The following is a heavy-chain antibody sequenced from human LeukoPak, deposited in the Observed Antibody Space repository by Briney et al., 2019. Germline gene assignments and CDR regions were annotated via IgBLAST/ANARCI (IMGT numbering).Heavy chain of an antibody. CDR1: GYSISSGYY. CDR3: ARLCSSTSCQIDY. J-gene: IGHJ4*02. Sequence: SETLSLTCTVSGYSISSGYYWGWIRQPPGKGLEWIGSIYYSGSTYYNPSLKSRVTISGDTSKNQFSLRLSSVTAADTAVYYCARLCSSTSCQIDYWGQGTLVTVSS. D-gene: IGHD2-2*01. CDR2: IYYSGST. V-gene: IGHV4-38-2*02.